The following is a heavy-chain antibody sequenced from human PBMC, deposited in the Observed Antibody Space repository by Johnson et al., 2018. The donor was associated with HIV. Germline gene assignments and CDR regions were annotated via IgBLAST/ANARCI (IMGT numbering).Heavy chain of an antibody. J-gene: IGHJ3*02. V-gene: IGHV3-20*04. D-gene: IGHD1-26*01. CDR3: ARADGLVGDRAFDI. Sequence: VQLVESGGGVVRPGGSLRLSCAASGFTFDDYGMSWVRQAPGKGLEWVSGRNWNGGSPGYADPVKGRFTISRDNAKNSLYLQMNSLRAEDTALYYCARADGLVGDRAFDIWGQGTMVTVSS. CDR1: GFTFDDYG. CDR2: RNWNGGSP.